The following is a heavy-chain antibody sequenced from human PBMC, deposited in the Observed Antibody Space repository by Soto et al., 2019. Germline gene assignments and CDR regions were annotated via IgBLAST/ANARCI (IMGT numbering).Heavy chain of an antibody. CDR1: GGSVGSGAYY. J-gene: IGHJ3*01. Sequence: ETLSLTCIVSGGSVGSGAYYWSWIRQRPGNALAWVGYIEDSRDTNYHSSLKSRLTISVDMSRNRFSLKLTSVTVADAAFSSCARHDYSDRSFDLWGQGTMVTVSS. D-gene: IGHD5-12*01. CDR2: IEDSRDT. V-gene: IGHV4-61*08. CDR3: ARHDYSDRSFDL.